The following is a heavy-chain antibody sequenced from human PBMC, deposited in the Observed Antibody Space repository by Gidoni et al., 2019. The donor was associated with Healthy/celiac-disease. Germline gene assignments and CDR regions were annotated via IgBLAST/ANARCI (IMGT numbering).Heavy chain of an antibody. CDR2: INHSGST. CDR3: ARGRSSGWYGIVGWFDP. J-gene: IGHJ5*02. CDR1: GGSFSGYY. V-gene: IGHV4-34*01. D-gene: IGHD6-19*01. Sequence: QVQLQQWGAGLLKPSDTLSLTCAVYGGSFSGYYWSWIRQPPGKGLEWIGEINHSGSTNYNPSLKSRVTISVETSKNQFSLKLSSVTAADTAVYYCARGRSSGWYGIVGWFDPWGQGTLVTVSS.